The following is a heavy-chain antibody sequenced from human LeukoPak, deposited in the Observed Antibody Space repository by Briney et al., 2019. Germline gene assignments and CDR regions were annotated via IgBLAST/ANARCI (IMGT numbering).Heavy chain of an antibody. D-gene: IGHD3-22*01. CDR3: AKMPGFYYDTSGYYCFDY. Sequence: GGSLRLSCTASGFTFRSYAMSWVRQAPGKGLDWVSGINEPGVYTYYADSVKGRFTISRDNSKNTLYLQMNSLRAEDTAIYYCAKMPGFYYDTSGYYCFDYWGQGTLVTVSS. CDR1: GFTFRSYA. J-gene: IGHJ4*02. V-gene: IGHV3-23*01. CDR2: INEPGVYT.